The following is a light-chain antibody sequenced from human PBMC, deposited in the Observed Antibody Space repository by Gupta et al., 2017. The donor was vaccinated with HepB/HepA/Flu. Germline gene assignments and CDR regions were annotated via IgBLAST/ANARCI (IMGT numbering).Light chain of an antibody. Sequence: EIVLTQSPATLSLSPGERATLSCRSSQTVTSYLAWYQHKPGQAPRLLIYDASNRATGIPARFSGSGSGTDFTLTISSLEPEDFAVYYCQHHSNWRYTFGPGDPAGDQT. CDR1: QTVTSY. V-gene: IGKV3-11*01. CDR2: DAS. J-gene: IGKJ2*01. CDR3: QHHSNWRYT.